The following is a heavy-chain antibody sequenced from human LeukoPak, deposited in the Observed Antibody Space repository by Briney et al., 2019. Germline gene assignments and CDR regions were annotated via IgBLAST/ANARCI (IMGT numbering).Heavy chain of an antibody. CDR1: GFKFDDYG. CDR3: ARDYYDSSGYSGAFDI. J-gene: IGHJ3*02. Sequence: GGSLRLSCTASGFKFDDYGMTWVRQAPGMGLEWVSSISSMSSYIYYADSVKGRFTISRDNAKNSLYLQMNSLRAEDTAVYYCARDYYDSSGYSGAFDIWGQGTMVTVSS. CDR2: ISSMSSYI. V-gene: IGHV3-21*01. D-gene: IGHD3-22*01.